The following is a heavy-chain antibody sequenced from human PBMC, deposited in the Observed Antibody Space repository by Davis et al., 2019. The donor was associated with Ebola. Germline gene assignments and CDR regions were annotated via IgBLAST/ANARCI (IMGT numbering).Heavy chain of an antibody. CDR2: IDPRDSYT. Sequence: GESPKISRKGSGYSFTSYWISWVRQMPGKGLEWMGRIDPRDSYTSYSPSFEGHVTISADKSISTAYLQWSSLKASDTAMYYCARHVSGMDVWGQGTMVTVSS. D-gene: IGHD3-10*02. V-gene: IGHV5-10-1*01. CDR3: ARHVSGMDV. CDR1: GYSFTSYW. J-gene: IGHJ6*02.